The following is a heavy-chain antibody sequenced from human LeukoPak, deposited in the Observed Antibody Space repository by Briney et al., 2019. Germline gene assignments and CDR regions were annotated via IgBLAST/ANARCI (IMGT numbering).Heavy chain of an antibody. Sequence: SQTLYLTCTVSGGSISSGSYYWSWIRQPAGQGLEWIGRIYTSGSTNSNPSLQSRVTISVATSKNQFSRKLSSVTAADTAVYYCARTFYYDSSGYYSDAFDIWGQGTMVTVSS. V-gene: IGHV4-61*02. D-gene: IGHD3-22*01. J-gene: IGHJ3*02. CDR2: IYTSGST. CDR3: ARTFYYDSSGYYSDAFDI. CDR1: GGSISSGSYY.